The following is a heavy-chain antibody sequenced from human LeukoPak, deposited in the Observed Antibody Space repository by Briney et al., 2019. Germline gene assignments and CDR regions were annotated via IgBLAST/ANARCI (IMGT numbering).Heavy chain of an antibody. J-gene: IGHJ4*02. CDR1: GYTLTQLS. CDR2: FDPEDGET. Sequence: ASVNVSCKVSGYTLTQLSIHWVRQAPGKGLEWMGGFDPEDGETIYAQQFQGGLTMTEDTSTDTAYMEVSSLTTEDTAVYYCATEANGYFLYWGQGTLVTVSS. CDR3: ATEANGYFLY. D-gene: IGHD3-22*01. V-gene: IGHV1-24*01.